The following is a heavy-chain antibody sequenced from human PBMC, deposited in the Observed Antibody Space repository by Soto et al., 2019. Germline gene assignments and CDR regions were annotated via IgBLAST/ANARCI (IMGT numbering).Heavy chain of an antibody. J-gene: IGHJ6*04. CDR1: GGTFSSYA. CDR3: ASWDIFTINPYGMDV. D-gene: IGHD3-10*01. V-gene: IGHV1-69*13. CDR2: IIPIFGTA. Sequence: ASVKVSCKASGGTFSSYAISWVRQAPGQGLEWMGGIIPIFGTANYAQKFQGRVTITADESTSTAYMELSSLRSEDTAVYYCASWDIFTINPYGMDVWGKGTRFTVPS.